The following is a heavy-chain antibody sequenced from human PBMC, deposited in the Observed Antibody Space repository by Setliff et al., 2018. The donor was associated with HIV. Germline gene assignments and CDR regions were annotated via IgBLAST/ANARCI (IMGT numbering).Heavy chain of an antibody. Sequence: PGGSLRLSCAASGFTLSTYNMNWVRQAPGKGLEWVSYISSSSSTIYYADSVRGRFTISRDDAKNSLYLQMNSLRVQDTAVYYCARDRVPHYWGPGILVTVSS. V-gene: IGHV3-48*04. CDR3: ARDRVPHY. CDR2: ISSSSSTI. J-gene: IGHJ4*01. D-gene: IGHD3-10*01. CDR1: GFTLSTYN.